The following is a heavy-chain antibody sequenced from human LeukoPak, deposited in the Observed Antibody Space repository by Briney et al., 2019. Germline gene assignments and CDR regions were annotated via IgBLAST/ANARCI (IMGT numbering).Heavy chain of an antibody. CDR1: GFTVSSNY. J-gene: IGHJ3*02. D-gene: IGHD5-18*01. V-gene: IGHV3-23*01. Sequence: GGSLRLSCAVSGFTVSSNYMNWVRQAPGKGLEWVSAISGSGGSTYYADSVKGRFTISRDNSKNTLYLQMNSLRAEDTAVYYCAKDTAQDAFDIWGQGTMVTVSS. CDR3: AKDTAQDAFDI. CDR2: ISGSGGST.